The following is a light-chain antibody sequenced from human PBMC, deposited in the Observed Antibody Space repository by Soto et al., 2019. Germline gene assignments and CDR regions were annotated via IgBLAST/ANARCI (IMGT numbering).Light chain of an antibody. Sequence: IPLTQSPSSLTAAVGDRVTITCRASQGISNYLAWYQQKPGKAPKLLIYGASTLQSGVPSRFGGSGSGTDFTLAISSLQPEDFATYFCQQLNNYPRTFGPGTKVDIK. CDR2: GAS. CDR3: QQLNNYPRT. J-gene: IGKJ3*01. CDR1: QGISNY. V-gene: IGKV1-9*01.